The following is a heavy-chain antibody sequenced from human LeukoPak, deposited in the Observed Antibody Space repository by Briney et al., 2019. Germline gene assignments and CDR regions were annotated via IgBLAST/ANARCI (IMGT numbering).Heavy chain of an antibody. Sequence: GASVKVSCEVSGYTLTELSMHWVRQAPGKGLEWMGGFDPEDGETIYAQKFQGRVTMTEDTSTDTAYMELSSLRSEDTAVYYCATGSKGSYYYDSSTYDYWGQGTLVTVSS. D-gene: IGHD3-22*01. J-gene: IGHJ4*02. CDR1: GYTLTELS. V-gene: IGHV1-24*01. CDR2: FDPEDGET. CDR3: ATGSKGSYYYDSSTYDY.